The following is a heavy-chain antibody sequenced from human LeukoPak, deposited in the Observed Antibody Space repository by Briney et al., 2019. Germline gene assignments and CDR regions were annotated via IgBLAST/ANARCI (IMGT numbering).Heavy chain of an antibody. J-gene: IGHJ4*02. Sequence: ASVKVSCKASGYTFTSYGISWVRQGPGQGLEWMGWISVYNGNANYAQKFQDRVIMTTDTSTNTVYMELRSLKSDDTAVYYCARVVAAAGTWGGFDYWGQGTLVTVSS. CDR3: ARVVAAAGTWGGFDY. V-gene: IGHV1-18*01. CDR2: ISVYNGNA. CDR1: GYTFTSYG. D-gene: IGHD6-13*01.